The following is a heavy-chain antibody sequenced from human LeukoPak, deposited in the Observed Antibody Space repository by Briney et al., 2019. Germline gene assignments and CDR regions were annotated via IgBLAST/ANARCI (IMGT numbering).Heavy chain of an antibody. CDR1: GFTFSGYA. Sequence: GGSLRLSCSASGFTFSGYAMHWVRQAPGKGLEYVSVISSNGGSTYYADSVKGRFTISRDNSKNTLYLQMSGLRAEDTAVYYCVKDRGVTTPYYFDYWGQGTLVTVSS. J-gene: IGHJ4*02. CDR2: ISSNGGST. CDR3: VKDRGVTTPYYFDY. V-gene: IGHV3-64D*09. D-gene: IGHD4-17*01.